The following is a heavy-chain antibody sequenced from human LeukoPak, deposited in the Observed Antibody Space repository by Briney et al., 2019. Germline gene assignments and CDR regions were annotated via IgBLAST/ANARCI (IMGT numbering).Heavy chain of an antibody. CDR1: GYSFTNYC. J-gene: IGHJ4*02. CDR2: IYPGDSDT. Sequence: GESLKISCKGSGYSFTNYCIGWVRQMPGKGLEWMEIIYPGDSDTRYSPSFQGQVTISADKSISTAYLQWSSLKASDTAMYYCARSSGSYYSGAYYFDYWGQGTLVTVSS. V-gene: IGHV5-51*01. D-gene: IGHD3-10*01. CDR3: ARSSGSYYSGAYYFDY.